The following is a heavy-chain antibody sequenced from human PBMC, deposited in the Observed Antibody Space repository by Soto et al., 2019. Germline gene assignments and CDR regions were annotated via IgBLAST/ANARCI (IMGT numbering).Heavy chain of an antibody. CDR2: MYSGGDI. V-gene: IGHV3-53*01. J-gene: IGHJ4*01. CDR3: VSRIPSWVFDY. Sequence: RGSLRLSCLVSGFTVNTNYMYWVRQAPGRGLEWVSAMYSGGDIHYADSVKGRFTISRDTSENTLYLRMDKLRVEDTAVYFCVSRIPSWVFDYWGQVTLVPVSS. CDR1: GFTVNTNY. D-gene: IGHD3-16*01.